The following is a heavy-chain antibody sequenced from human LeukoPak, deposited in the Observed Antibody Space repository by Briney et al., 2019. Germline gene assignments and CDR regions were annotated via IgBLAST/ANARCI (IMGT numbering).Heavy chain of an antibody. V-gene: IGHV1-18*01. J-gene: IGHJ4*02. CDR3: ERFSMLTFGGVLPDPLSY. CDR1: GYAFTSYG. D-gene: IGHD3-16*01. Sequence: ASVKVSCKASGYAFTSYGISWVRQAPGQGLEWRGWISAYNGNTNYAQKLQGRVTMTTDTSTSTAYMELRSLRSDDTAVYYCERFSMLTFGGVLPDPLSYWGQGTLVTVSS. CDR2: ISAYNGNT.